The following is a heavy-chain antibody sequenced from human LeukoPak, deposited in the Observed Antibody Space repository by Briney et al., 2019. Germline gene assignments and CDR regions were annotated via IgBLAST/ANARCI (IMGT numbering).Heavy chain of an antibody. CDR3: ARSSSGSAEDFDY. Sequence: SETLSLTCTVSGGSISSGSYYWSWIRQPAGKGLEWIGRIYTSGSTNYNPSLKSRVTISVDTSKNQFSLKLSSVTAADTAVYYCARSSSGSAEDFDYWGQGTLVTVSS. CDR1: GGSISSGSYY. CDR2: IYTSGST. D-gene: IGHD6-19*01. V-gene: IGHV4-61*02. J-gene: IGHJ4*02.